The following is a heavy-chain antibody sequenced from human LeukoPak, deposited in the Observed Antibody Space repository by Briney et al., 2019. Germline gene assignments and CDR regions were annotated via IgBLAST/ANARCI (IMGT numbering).Heavy chain of an antibody. CDR3: ARDRQTYSSGWYVFDY. V-gene: IGHV1-18*01. J-gene: IGHJ4*02. D-gene: IGHD6-19*01. CDR1: GYTFTSYG. Sequence: ASVKVSCKASGYTFTSYGIGWVRQAPGQGLEWMGWISAYNGNTNYAQKLQGRVTMTTDTSTSTAYMELRSLRSDDTAVYYCARDRQTYSSGWYVFDYWGQGTLVTVSS. CDR2: ISAYNGNT.